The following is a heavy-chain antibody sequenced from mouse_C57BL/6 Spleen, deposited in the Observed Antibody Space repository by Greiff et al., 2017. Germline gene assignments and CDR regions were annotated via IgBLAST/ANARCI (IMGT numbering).Heavy chain of an antibody. CDR1: GYAFSSSW. CDR2: IYPGDGDT. CDR3: ARGYGPAWFAY. D-gene: IGHD2-10*02. V-gene: IGHV1-82*01. J-gene: IGHJ3*01. Sequence: VKLLESGPELVKPGASVKISCKASGYAFSSSWMNWVKQRPGKGLEWIGRIYPGDGDTNYNGKFKGKATLTADKSSSTAYMQLSSLTSEDSAVYFCARGYGPAWFAYWGQGTLVTVSA.